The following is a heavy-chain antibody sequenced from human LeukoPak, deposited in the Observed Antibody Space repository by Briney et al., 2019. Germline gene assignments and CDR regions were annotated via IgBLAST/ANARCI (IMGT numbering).Heavy chain of an antibody. J-gene: IGHJ4*02. CDR1: GFTFSSYG. V-gene: IGHV3-23*01. CDR2: ISSGGGST. Sequence: HSGGALRLSCAASGFTFSSYGMSWVRQAPGKALEWVSGISSGGGSTHYADSVKGRFTISRDNSKNTLYLEMSSLRAEDTAVYYCAKSGYNYDSNAYPFIDYWGQGTLVTVSP. D-gene: IGHD3-22*01. CDR3: AKSGYNYDSNAYPFIDY.